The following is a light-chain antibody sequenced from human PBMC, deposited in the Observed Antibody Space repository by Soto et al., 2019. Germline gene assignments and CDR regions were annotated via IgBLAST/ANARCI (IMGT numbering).Light chain of an antibody. CDR2: GAS. CDR1: QTIASN. Sequence: EIVMTQSPASLSVSQGDGATLSCRASQTIASNLAWYQQKPGQGPRLLIHGASTRAAGVPARFSGSGSGTDFALTISSPQSEDFAVYYCQQYHNWPPQYTFGQGTKLQIK. CDR3: QQYHNWPPQYT. V-gene: IGKV3-15*01. J-gene: IGKJ2*01.